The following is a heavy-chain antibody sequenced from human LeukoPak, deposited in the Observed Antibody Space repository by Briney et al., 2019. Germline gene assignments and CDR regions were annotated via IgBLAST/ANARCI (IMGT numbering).Heavy chain of an antibody. D-gene: IGHD5/OR15-5a*01. Sequence: GGSLRLSFAASGFPFSNYWMRWVRQAPGKGLEWVAGINQDGSEKYYVDSVKGRFTISRDNAKNSLYLQMNSLRAEDTAVYYCARDVSYWGQGTLVTVSS. CDR1: GFPFSNYW. J-gene: IGHJ4*02. V-gene: IGHV3-7*01. CDR2: INQDGSEK. CDR3: ARDVSY.